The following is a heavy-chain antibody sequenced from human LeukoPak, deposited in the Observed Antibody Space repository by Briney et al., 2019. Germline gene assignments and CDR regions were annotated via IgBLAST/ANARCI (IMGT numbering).Heavy chain of an antibody. CDR2: IIPIYNPV. Sequence: SVKVSCKTSGGTFSSYAFSWMRQAPGQGLEWVGRIIPIYNPVDYTQRFQGRVTITADESTNTVYLELSSLRYDDTAVYYCAREPLGCGDCHFDYWGQGTLVAVSS. J-gene: IGHJ4*02. CDR1: GGTFSSYA. D-gene: IGHD2-21*02. CDR3: AREPLGCGDCHFDY. V-gene: IGHV1-69*15.